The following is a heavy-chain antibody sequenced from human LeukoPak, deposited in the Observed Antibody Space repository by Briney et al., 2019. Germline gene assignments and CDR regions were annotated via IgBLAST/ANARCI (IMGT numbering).Heavy chain of an antibody. D-gene: IGHD1-1*01. CDR2: MNPNSGNT. J-gene: IGHJ3*02. V-gene: IGHV1-8*02. CDR1: GYTFTSYG. Sequence: ASVKVSCKASGYTFTSYGINWVRQATGQGLEWMGWMNPNSGNTGYAQKFQGRVTMTRNTSISTAYMELSSLRSEDTAVYYCAIEAQLERRLDAFDIWGQGTMVTVSS. CDR3: AIEAQLERRLDAFDI.